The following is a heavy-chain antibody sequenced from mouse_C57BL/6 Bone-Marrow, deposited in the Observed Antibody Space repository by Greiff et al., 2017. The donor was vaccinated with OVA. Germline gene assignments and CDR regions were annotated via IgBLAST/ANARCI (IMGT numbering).Heavy chain of an antibody. CDR1: GFTFSDYG. CDR2: ISSGSSTI. CDR3: ARRDDYDVWYFDV. V-gene: IGHV5-17*01. Sequence: EVQVVESGGGLVKPGGSLKLSCAASGFTFSDYGMHWVRQAPEKGLEWVAYISSGSSTIYYADTVKGRFTISRDNAKNTLFLQMTRLRSEYTAMYYCARRDDYDVWYFDVWGTGTTVTVSS. J-gene: IGHJ1*03. D-gene: IGHD2-4*01.